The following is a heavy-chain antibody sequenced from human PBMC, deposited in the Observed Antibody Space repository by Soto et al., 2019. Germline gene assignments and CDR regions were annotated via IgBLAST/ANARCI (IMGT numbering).Heavy chain of an antibody. CDR2: IYPGDSDT. CDR1: GYSFTSYW. CDR3: ARRTPYGSGTYYFDY. J-gene: IGHJ4*02. V-gene: IGHV5-51*01. Sequence: GESLKISCMGSGYSFTSYWIGWVRQMPGKGLEWMGIIYPGDSDTRYSPSFQGQVTISADKSISTAYLQWSSLKASDTAMYYCARRTPYGSGTYYFDYWGQGTLVTVSS. D-gene: IGHD3-10*01.